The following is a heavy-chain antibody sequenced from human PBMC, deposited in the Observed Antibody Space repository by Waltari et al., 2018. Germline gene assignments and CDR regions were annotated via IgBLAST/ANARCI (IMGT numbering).Heavy chain of an antibody. CDR1: GFTFGSYY. CDR2: ISSSGATT. V-gene: IGHV3-11*01. Sequence: QVQLAESGGGLVKPGGSLRLSWAGSGFTFGSYYMGWIRQAPGKGLEWVSFISSSGATTYYADSVKDRFTISRDNSNNSVSLQMHSLRVEDTALYYCARPQRGYYGMDVWGQGTTVTVAS. J-gene: IGHJ6*02. CDR3: ARPQRGYYGMDV.